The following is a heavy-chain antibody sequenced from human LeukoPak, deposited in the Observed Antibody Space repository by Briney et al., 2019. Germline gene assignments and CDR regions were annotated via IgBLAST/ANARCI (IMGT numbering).Heavy chain of an antibody. V-gene: IGHV4-59*11. CDR3: ARHSSGWHFDS. Sequence: SETLSLTCTVSGGSISNHYWSWIRQPPGKGLEWIGWFYYSGGTYFNPSLGSRVTISADTSRNHLSLNLRSPTAADTAVYYCARHSSGWHFDSWGQGALVTVSS. CDR2: FYYSGGT. D-gene: IGHD6-19*01. CDR1: GGSISNHY. J-gene: IGHJ4*02.